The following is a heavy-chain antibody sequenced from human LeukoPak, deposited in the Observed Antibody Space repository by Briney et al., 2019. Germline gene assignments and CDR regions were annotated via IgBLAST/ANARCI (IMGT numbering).Heavy chain of an antibody. V-gene: IGHV3-13*04. CDR2: IGPGGDT. CDR3: ARGHCSSTTCCPTGDYYNFAMDV. J-gene: IGHJ6*02. CDR1: GFIFSRYA. D-gene: IGHD2-2*01. Sequence: PGGSLRPSSAATGFIFSRYAMHWVRQVTGKGLEWNSAIGPGGDTYYAGTVKGRFTISRENAKTSLHLQLNSLRVGDTAVYYCARGHCSSTTCCPTGDYYNFAMDVWGQGTTVTVSS.